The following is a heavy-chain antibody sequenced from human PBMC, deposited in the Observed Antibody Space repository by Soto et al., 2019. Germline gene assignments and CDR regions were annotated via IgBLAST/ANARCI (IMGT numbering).Heavy chain of an antibody. CDR1: GCSISSGGYY. Sequence: QVQLQESGPGLVKPSQTLSLTCTVSGCSISSGGYYWNCIRQHPGKGLEWIGYIYYSGSTYYNPSLWSRVTISADASENQFSLKLSSVTAADTAVYFCARGYRQSGYSSSWVFDYWGQGTLVNVSS. CDR3: ARGYRQSGYSSSWVFDY. CDR2: IYYSGST. J-gene: IGHJ4*02. D-gene: IGHD6-13*01. V-gene: IGHV4-31*03.